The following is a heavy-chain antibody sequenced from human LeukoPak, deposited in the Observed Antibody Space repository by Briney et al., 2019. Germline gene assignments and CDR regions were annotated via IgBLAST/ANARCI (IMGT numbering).Heavy chain of an antibody. J-gene: IGHJ4*02. D-gene: IGHD1-26*01. V-gene: IGHV3-30*04. CDR2: ISYDGSNK. CDR1: GFTFSSYA. CDR3: ARDSGEWELWLFSY. Sequence: SGGSLRLSCAASGFTFSSYAMHWVRQAPGKGLEWVAVISYDGSNKYYADSVKGRFTISRDNSKNTLYLQMNSLRAEDTAVYYCARDSGEWELWLFSYWGQGTLVTVSS.